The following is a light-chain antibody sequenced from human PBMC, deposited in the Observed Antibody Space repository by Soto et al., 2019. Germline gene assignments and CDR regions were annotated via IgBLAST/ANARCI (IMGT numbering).Light chain of an antibody. CDR2: EVS. CDR1: SSDLGSYNY. V-gene: IGLV2-14*01. CDR3: SSYTSSSTLV. J-gene: IGLJ1*01. Sequence: SALSQPASVSGSPGQSITISCTGTSSDLGSYNYVSWYQHHPGKAPRLMIYEVSNRPSGISNRFSGSKSGNTASLTISGLQAEDEADFYCSSYTSSSTLVFGTGTKLTVL.